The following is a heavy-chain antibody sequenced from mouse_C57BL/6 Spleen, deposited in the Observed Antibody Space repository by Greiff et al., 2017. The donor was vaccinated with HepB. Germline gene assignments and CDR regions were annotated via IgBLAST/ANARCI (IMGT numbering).Heavy chain of an antibody. Sequence: EVQRVESGGGLVKPGGSLKLSCAASGFTFSDYGMHWVRQAPEKGLEWVAYISSGSSNIYYADTVKGRFTISRDNAKNTLFLQMTSLRSEDTAMYYCARGDYYGSSLYAMDYWGQGTSVTVSS. D-gene: IGHD1-1*01. V-gene: IGHV5-17*01. CDR3: ARGDYYGSSLYAMDY. CDR2: ISSGSSNI. J-gene: IGHJ4*01. CDR1: GFTFSDYG.